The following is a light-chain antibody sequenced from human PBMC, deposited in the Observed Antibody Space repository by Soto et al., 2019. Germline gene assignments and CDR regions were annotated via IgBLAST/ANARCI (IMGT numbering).Light chain of an antibody. V-gene: IGKV1-33*01. Sequence: DIQMTQSPSSLSASVGDRVTITCQASQNINNYLNWYQQKPGRAPKLLIYGASNLEAGVPSRFSGSGSGTDFTLTITSLQPEDIATYYCQQFDNVPLTFGGGTKVDIK. CDR2: GAS. J-gene: IGKJ4*01. CDR3: QQFDNVPLT. CDR1: QNINNY.